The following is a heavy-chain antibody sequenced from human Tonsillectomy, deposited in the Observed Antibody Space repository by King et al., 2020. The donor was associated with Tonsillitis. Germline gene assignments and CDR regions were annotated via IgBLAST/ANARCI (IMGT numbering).Heavy chain of an antibody. CDR2: MYYTGSA. CDR3: ARGERYEIYMHV. CDR1: GGSISSYY. D-gene: IGHD3-9*01. V-gene: IGHV4-59*01. Sequence: VQLQEPGPGLVKPSETLSLTCTVSGGSISSYYWSWIRQPPGKGLEWIGHMYYTGSANYNPSLKSRVTMTIDASKNQVSLELSSVTAADTSVYYCARGERYEIYMHVWGRGTTVTVPS. J-gene: IGHJ6*02.